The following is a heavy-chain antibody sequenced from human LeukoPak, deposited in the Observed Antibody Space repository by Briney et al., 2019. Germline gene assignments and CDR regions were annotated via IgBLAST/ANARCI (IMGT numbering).Heavy chain of an antibody. D-gene: IGHD4-17*01. J-gene: IGHJ3*02. CDR3: ASRTAVTGAFDI. CDR1: GFTFDDYG. CDR2: INWNGGST. Sequence: GGSLRLSCVASGFTFDDYGMSWVRQAPGKGLEWVSGINWNGGSTGYADSVKGRFTISRDNAKNSLYLQMNSLRAEDTALYHCASRTAVTGAFDIWGQGTMVTVSS. V-gene: IGHV3-20*01.